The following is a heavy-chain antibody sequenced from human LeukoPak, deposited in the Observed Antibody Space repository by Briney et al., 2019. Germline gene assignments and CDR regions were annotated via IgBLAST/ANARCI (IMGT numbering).Heavy chain of an antibody. CDR2: IRSKAYGGTT. J-gene: IGHJ6*02. V-gene: IGHV3-49*04. CDR1: GFTFGDYA. Sequence: GRSLRLSCTASGFTFGDYAMSWVRQAPGKGLEWVGFIRSKAYGGTTEYAASVKGRFTISRDDSKSIAYLQMNSLKTEDTAVYYCTRDQSASNYDILTGYYSLYYYYGMDVWGQGTTVTVSS. CDR3: TRDQSASNYDILTGYYSLYYYYGMDV. D-gene: IGHD3-9*01.